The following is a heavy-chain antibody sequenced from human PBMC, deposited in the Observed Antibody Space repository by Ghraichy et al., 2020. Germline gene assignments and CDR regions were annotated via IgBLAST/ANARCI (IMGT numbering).Heavy chain of an antibody. CDR2: ISSSGSTI. D-gene: IGHD6-13*01. CDR1: GFTFSSYE. V-gene: IGHV3-48*03. CDR3: ARDRGSSSWVYAFDI. Sequence: GGSLNISCAASGFTFSSYEMNWVRQAPGKGLEWVSYISSSGSTIYYADSVKGRFTMSRDNAENSLYLQMNSLRAEDTAVYYCARDRGSSSWVYAFDIWGQGTMVTVSS. J-gene: IGHJ3*02.